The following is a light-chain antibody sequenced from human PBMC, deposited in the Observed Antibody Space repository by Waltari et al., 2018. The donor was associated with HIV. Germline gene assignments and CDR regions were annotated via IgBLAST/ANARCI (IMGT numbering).Light chain of an antibody. V-gene: IGLV2-23*02. CDR3: CSYARSGIP. CDR2: EVS. CDR1: RNVVGSYNL. Sequence: QSALPPPASVYRSCGPSTTISRTSTRNVVGSYNLSSWYQYHPGKASNPIIYEVSKRPSGVSHRFSGSKSGNTASVTVSGLQSEDEAHYYCCSYARSGIPFGGGTKLTVL. J-gene: IGLJ2*01.